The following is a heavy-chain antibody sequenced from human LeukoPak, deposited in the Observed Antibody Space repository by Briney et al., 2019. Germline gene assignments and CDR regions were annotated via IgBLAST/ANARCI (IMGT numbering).Heavy chain of an antibody. V-gene: IGHV3-9*01. D-gene: IGHD1-1*01. J-gene: IGHJ3*02. Sequence: PGRSLRLSCAASGFTFDDYAMHWVRQAPGKGLEWVSGISWNSGSIGYADSVKGRFTISRDNAKNSLYLQMNSLRAEDTAVYYCARDLLPRHNWNDVGFPYEDDAFDIWGQGTMVTVSS. CDR2: ISWNSGSI. CDR1: GFTFDDYA. CDR3: ARDLLPRHNWNDVGFPYEDDAFDI.